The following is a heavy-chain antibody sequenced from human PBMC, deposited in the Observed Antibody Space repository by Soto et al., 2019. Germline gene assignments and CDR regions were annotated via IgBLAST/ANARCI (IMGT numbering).Heavy chain of an antibody. CDR1: GFTFSSYA. J-gene: IGHJ4*02. V-gene: IGHV3-30-3*01. D-gene: IGHD3-22*01. Sequence: QVQLVESGGGVVQPGRSLRLSCAASGFTFSSYAMHWVRQAPGKGLEWVAVISYAGSNKYYADSVKGRFTISRDNSKNTLYLQMNSLRAEDTAVYYCARDANYYDSSGYLYWGQGTLVTVSS. CDR3: ARDANYYDSSGYLY. CDR2: ISYAGSNK.